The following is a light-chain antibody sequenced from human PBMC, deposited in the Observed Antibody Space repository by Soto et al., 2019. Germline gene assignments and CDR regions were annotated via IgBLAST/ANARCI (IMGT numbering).Light chain of an antibody. V-gene: IGLV3-21*02. J-gene: IGLJ3*02. CDR1: KIGSES. Sequence: SSVLTQSPSVSVAPGQTATITCGGNKIGSESVHWYQQKPGQAPVLVVYDDSDRPSGIPVRFSGSNSGNTATLTISRVEVGDEDDYYCQVWDSNFGHPKVFGGGTKLTVL. CDR3: QVWDSNFGHPKV. CDR2: DDS.